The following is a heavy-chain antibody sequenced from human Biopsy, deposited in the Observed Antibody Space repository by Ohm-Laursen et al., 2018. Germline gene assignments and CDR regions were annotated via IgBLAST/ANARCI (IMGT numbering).Heavy chain of an antibody. V-gene: IGHV4-34*01. CDR2: INHSGST. D-gene: IGHD6-19*01. CDR3: ARGRLRAVARFDY. CDR1: GGSFSGYY. Sequence: SDTLSLTCAVYGGSFSGYYWSWIRQPPGKGLEWIGEINHSGSTNYNPSLKSRVTISVDTSKNQFSLKLSSVTAADTAVHYCARGRLRAVARFDYWGQGTLVTVSS. J-gene: IGHJ4*02.